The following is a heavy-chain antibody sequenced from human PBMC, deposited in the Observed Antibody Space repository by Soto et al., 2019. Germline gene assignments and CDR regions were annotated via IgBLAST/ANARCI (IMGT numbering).Heavy chain of an antibody. D-gene: IGHD1-26*01. CDR3: ARPRVVGAHDAFDI. J-gene: IGHJ3*02. Sequence: GGSLRLSCAASGFTFRSYWMQWVRQAPGKGLVWVSWINSDGSSTSYADSVKGRFTISRDNAKNTLYLQMNSLRAEDTAVYYCARPRVVGAHDAFDIWGHGTMVTVSS. CDR2: INSDGSST. CDR1: GFTFRSYW. V-gene: IGHV3-74*01.